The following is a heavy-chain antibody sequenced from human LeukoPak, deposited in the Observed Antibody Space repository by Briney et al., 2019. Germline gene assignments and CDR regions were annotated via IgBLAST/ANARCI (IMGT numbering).Heavy chain of an antibody. Sequence: PGGSLRLSCAASGFTFSSYAMHWVRQAPGKGLEWVAVISYDGSKKYYADSVKGRFTISRDNSKNTLYLQMNSLRAEDTAVYYCAINRNYYDSSGYREVDYWGQGTLVTVSS. V-gene: IGHV3-30*14. CDR1: GFTFSSYA. CDR3: AINRNYYDSSGYREVDY. CDR2: ISYDGSKK. J-gene: IGHJ4*02. D-gene: IGHD3-22*01.